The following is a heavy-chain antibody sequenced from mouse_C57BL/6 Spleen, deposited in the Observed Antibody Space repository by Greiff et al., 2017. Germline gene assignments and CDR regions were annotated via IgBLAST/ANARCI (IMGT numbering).Heavy chain of an antibody. CDR3: TRSHFDY. V-gene: IGHV1-15*01. CDR2: IDPETGGT. J-gene: IGHJ2*01. CDR1: GYTFTDYE. Sequence: QVQLKESGAELVRPGASVTLSCKASGYTFTDYEMHWVKQTPVHGLEWIGAIDPETGGTAYNQKFKGKAILTADKSSSTAYMELRSLTSEDSAVYYCTRSHFDYWGQGTTLTVSS.